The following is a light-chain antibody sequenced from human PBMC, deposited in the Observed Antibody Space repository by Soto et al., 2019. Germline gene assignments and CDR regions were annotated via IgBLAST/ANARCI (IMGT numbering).Light chain of an antibody. CDR3: QQYGHWPRT. CDR1: QSVSRN. V-gene: IGKV3-15*01. CDR2: AAS. Sequence: EVVMTQSPATLSVSPGESATLSCKASQSVSRNVAWYQHKPGEAPRLLIYAASTRATGVPARFSGSGSGTDLTLTITNLQSEDFAVYYCQQYGHWPRTVGQGTKLEVK. J-gene: IGKJ2*02.